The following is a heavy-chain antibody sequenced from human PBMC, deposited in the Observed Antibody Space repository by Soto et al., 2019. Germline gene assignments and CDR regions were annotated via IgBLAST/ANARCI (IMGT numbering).Heavy chain of an antibody. V-gene: IGHV3-33*01. CDR3: ARESRACTNGVCYSDAFDI. D-gene: IGHD2-8*01. CDR1: GFTFSSYG. J-gene: IGHJ3*02. CDR2: IWYDGSNK. Sequence: QVQLVESGGGVVQPGRSLRLSCAASGFTFSSYGMHWVRQAPVKGLEWVAVIWYDGSNKYYADSVKGRFTISRDNSKNTLYLQMNSLRAEDTAVYYCARESRACTNGVCYSDAFDIWGQGTMVTVSS.